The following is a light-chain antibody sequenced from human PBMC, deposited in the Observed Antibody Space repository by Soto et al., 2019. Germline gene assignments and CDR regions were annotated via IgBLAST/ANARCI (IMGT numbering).Light chain of an antibody. Sequence: EIVLTQSPGTLSLSPRERATLSCRASQSIFNNYLAWYQQKPGQAPRLLVYGASFRATGIPDRFSGSGSGTAFTLTISRLEPEDVAVYYCQQDGGSPFTFGQGTRLEIK. CDR3: QQDGGSPFT. J-gene: IGKJ2*01. CDR1: QSIFNNY. V-gene: IGKV3-20*01. CDR2: GAS.